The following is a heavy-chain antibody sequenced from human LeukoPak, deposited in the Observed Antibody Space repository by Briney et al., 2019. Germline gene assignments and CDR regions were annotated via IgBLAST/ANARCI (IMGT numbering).Heavy chain of an antibody. CDR2: IRPSGSDM. Sequence: GGSLRLSCAASGFTFSGFSLAWVRQAPGKGLEWISNIRPSGSDMYYAASVKGRFTISRDSATNSLYLHMNNLKVDDSAVYFCVRDFNWAFDSWGQGTLVTVSS. J-gene: IGHJ4*02. D-gene: IGHD7-27*01. V-gene: IGHV3-48*01. CDR1: GFTFSGFS. CDR3: VRDFNWAFDS.